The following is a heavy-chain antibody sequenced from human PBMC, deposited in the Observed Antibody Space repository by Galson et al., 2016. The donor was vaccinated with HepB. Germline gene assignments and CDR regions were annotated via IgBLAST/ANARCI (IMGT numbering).Heavy chain of an antibody. D-gene: IGHD2-2*02. CDR1: GGTFSTYA. J-gene: IGHJ4*02. V-gene: IGHV1-69*13. CDR3: ARRGAIGSDFDY. Sequence: SVKVSCTASGGTFSTYAISWVRQAPGQGLEWMGGIIPISGKADYAQKFQGRVTITADESTSSSYMELSSLRSEDTAVYYCARRGAIGSDFDYWGQGTLVTVSS. CDR2: IIPISGKA.